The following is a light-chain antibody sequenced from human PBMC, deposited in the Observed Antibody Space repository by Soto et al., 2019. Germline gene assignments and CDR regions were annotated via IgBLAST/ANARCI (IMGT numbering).Light chain of an antibody. V-gene: IGLV1-47*02. CDR2: IGD. CDR3: QSYHSGNVV. Sequence: QSALTQPPSASSTPGQTVTISCSGSTSNIGTFYVYWYQHLPGTAPKLLIYIGDQRASGVSDRFSGSKSGTSASLAISGLRSDDEADYYCQSYHSGNVVFGGGTKLTVL. J-gene: IGLJ2*01. CDR1: TSNIGTFY.